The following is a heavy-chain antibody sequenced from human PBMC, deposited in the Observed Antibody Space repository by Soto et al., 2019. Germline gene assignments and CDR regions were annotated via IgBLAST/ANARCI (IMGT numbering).Heavy chain of an antibody. V-gene: IGHV3-23*01. J-gene: IGHJ5*02. Sequence: QLLQSGGGLVQPGGSLTLSCAASGFTFGTTDMSWVRQARGEGLEWVSTIDGSGGITYYADSVKGRFTISRDNSRNTVYLQMNSLRGDDTALYYCLKNSGWFNTWGQGALVTVSS. D-gene: IGHD3-10*01. CDR1: GFTFGTTD. CDR3: LKNSGWFNT. CDR2: IDGSGGIT.